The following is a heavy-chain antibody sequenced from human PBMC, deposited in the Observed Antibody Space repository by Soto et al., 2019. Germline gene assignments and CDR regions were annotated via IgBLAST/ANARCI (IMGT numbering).Heavy chain of an antibody. CDR1: GFTFSSYA. Sequence: HPWWSLRLSCAASGFTFSSYAMSWFRQAPGKGLEWVSAISDSGDTSYYADSVKGRFTISRDNSKNTLYLHMSSLRAEDTAVYYCAKWGNDWGYYYYGMNVWGQGTTVTVSS. J-gene: IGHJ6*02. D-gene: IGHD7-27*01. CDR2: ISDSGDTS. V-gene: IGHV3-23*01. CDR3: AKWGNDWGYYYYGMNV.